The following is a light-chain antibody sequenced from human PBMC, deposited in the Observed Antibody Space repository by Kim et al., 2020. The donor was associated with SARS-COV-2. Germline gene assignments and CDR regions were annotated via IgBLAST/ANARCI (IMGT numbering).Light chain of an antibody. CDR1: TGDVGAYNY. V-gene: IGLV2-14*04. CDR3: SSYTTTSTSV. CDR2: DVT. J-gene: IGLJ2*01. Sequence: GQSITSSCTGTTGDVGAYNYVSWYQQHPGKAPKLMIYDVTKRPSGVSNRFSGSKSGNTASLTISGLQAEDEADYYCSSYTTTSTSVFGGGTRLTVL.